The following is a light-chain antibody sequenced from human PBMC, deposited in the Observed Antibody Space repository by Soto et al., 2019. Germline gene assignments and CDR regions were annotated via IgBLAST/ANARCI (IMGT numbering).Light chain of an antibody. CDR2: DNR. V-gene: IGLV1-40*01. Sequence: QAVVTQPPSMSGAPGQRVTISCTGSSSNIGAGYDVHWYQQLPGTAPKLLIYDNRNRPSGVPDRFSGSKSGTSASLAITGLQAEDEADYYCQSYDSSLSGSVVFGGGTKVTVL. CDR1: SSNIGAGYD. CDR3: QSYDSSLSGSVV. J-gene: IGLJ2*01.